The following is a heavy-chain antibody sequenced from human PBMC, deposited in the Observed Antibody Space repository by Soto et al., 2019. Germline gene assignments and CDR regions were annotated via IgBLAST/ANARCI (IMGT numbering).Heavy chain of an antibody. V-gene: IGHV1-18*04. CDR3: ARDRIVVVPAATNYYYYGMDV. Sequence: ASVKVSCKASGYTFTSYGISWVRQAPAQELEWMGWISAYNGNTSYAQKLQGRVTMTTDTSTSTAYMELRSLRSDDTAVYYCARDRIVVVPAATNYYYYGMDVWGQGTTVTVSS. J-gene: IGHJ6*02. CDR2: ISAYNGNT. D-gene: IGHD2-2*01. CDR1: GYTFTSYG.